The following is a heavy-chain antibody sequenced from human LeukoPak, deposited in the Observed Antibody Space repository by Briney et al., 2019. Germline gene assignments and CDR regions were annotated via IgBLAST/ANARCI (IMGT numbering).Heavy chain of an antibody. J-gene: IGHJ3*02. CDR1: GFAFNTYS. V-gene: IGHV3-48*02. D-gene: IGHD4-11*01. Sequence: PARTLRISCAASGFAFNTYSMTWVRPAPAKGLHRVSSITTTSTSKYYAVSVKGRFTISRDNAKNSLYLQMDSLRDEDTAVYYCVRDAAYSAFNMWGQGTMVTVSS. CDR2: ITTTSTSK. CDR3: VRDAAYSAFNM.